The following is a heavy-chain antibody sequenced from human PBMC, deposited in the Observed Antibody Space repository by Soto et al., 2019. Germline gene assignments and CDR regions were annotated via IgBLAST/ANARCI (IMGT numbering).Heavy chain of an antibody. V-gene: IGHV4-30-2*01. J-gene: IGHJ3*02. CDR1: GGSISSGGYS. Sequence: SETLSLTCVVSGGSISSGGYSWSWIRQPPGKGLEWIGYIYHSGSTYYNPSLKSRVTISVDRAKNQFSLKLSSVTAADTAVYYCARAGLRGYYYGWGVDGRDFDIWGQGTMVTASS. CDR2: IYHSGST. CDR3: ARAGLRGYYYGWGVDGRDFDI. D-gene: IGHD3-10*01.